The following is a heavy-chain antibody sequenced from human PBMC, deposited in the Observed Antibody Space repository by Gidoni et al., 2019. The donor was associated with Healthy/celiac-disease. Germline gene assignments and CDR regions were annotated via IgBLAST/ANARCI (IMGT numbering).Heavy chain of an antibody. CDR2: ISAYNGNT. V-gene: IGHV1-18*01. D-gene: IGHD6-13*01. CDR1: GYTFTSDG. Sequence: QVQLVQSGAEVKKPGAAVKVSCKASGYTFTSDGISWVRQAPGQGLEWMGWISAYNGNTNYAQKLQGRVTMTTDTSTSTAYMELRSLRSDDTAVYYCARVYSSSWYENNWFDPWGQGTLVTVSS. CDR3: ARVYSSSWYENNWFDP. J-gene: IGHJ5*02.